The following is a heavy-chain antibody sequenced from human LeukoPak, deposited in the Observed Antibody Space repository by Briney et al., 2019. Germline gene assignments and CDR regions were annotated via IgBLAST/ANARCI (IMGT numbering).Heavy chain of an antibody. CDR2: ISSSSDYT. V-gene: IGHV3-11*06. CDR1: GFTFSDYY. J-gene: IGHJ5*02. Sequence: GGSLRLSCVVSGFTFSDYYMSWIRQAPGKGLEGVSYISSSSDYTNYADSVRGRFTISRDNAKNSLYLQMNSLRAEDTAVYYCARPPYSSSWDPGWFDPWGQGTLITVSS. CDR3: ARPPYSSSWDPGWFDP. D-gene: IGHD6-13*01.